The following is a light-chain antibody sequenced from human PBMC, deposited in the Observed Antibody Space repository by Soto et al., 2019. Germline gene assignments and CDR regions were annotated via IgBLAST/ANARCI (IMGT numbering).Light chain of an antibody. CDR1: SSDVGGYNY. J-gene: IGLJ1*01. V-gene: IGLV2-14*01. CDR2: DVS. Sequence: QSALTQPASVSGSPGQSITISCTGTSSDVGGYNYVSWYQQHPGKAPKLMIYDVSNRPSGVSNHFSGSKSGNTASLTISGLQAKDEADYDCSSYTSTSPLYGFGTGTKATAL. CDR3: SSYTSTSPLYG.